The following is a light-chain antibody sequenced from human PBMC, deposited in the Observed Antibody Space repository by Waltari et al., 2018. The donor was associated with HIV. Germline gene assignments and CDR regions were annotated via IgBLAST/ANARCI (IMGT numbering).Light chain of an antibody. V-gene: IGLV1-44*01. CDR3: ASWDGSLNGWV. J-gene: IGLJ3*02. CDR1: SSNIGGDT. Sequence: QSVLTQPPSASGTPGQRVTISCSGGSSNIGGDTVNWYQHLPGTAPKLLIYNNNRRPSGVPDRFSGSKSGTSASLAISGLQSEDEADYYCASWDGSLNGWVFGGGTKLTVL. CDR2: NNN.